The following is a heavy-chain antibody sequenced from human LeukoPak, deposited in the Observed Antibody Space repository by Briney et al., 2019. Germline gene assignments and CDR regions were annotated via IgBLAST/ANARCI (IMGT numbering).Heavy chain of an antibody. CDR3: ARDIYRRDGYNFRIHYYYGMDV. CDR2: INPSGGST. D-gene: IGHD5-24*01. V-gene: IGHV1-46*01. CDR1: GYTFTGYY. J-gene: IGHJ6*02. Sequence: ASVKVSCKASGYTFTGYYMHWVRQAPGQGLEWMGIINPSGGSTSYAQKFQGRVTMTRDTSTSTVYMELSSLRSEDTAVYYCARDIYRRDGYNFRIHYYYGMDVWGQGTTVTVSS.